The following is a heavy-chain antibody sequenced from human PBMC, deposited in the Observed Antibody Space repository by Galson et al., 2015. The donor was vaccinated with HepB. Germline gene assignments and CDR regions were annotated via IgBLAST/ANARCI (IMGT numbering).Heavy chain of an antibody. Sequence: SCKASAYTFTTYAINWVRQAPGQGLEWMGWIHTNTGNPTYAQGFTGRFVSSLDTSVTTAYLQISSLKAEDTAVYYCARVQGRRGYSGFDLDYWGQGTLVTVSS. V-gene: IGHV7-4-1*02. CDR1: AYTFTTYA. CDR2: IHTNTGNP. J-gene: IGHJ4*02. D-gene: IGHD5-12*01. CDR3: ARVQGRRGYSGFDLDY.